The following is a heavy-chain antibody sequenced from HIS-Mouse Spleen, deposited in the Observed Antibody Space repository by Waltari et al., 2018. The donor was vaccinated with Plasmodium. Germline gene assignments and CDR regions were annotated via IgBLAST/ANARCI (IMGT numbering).Heavy chain of an antibody. CDR1: GYGFTSSV. J-gene: IGHJ3*02. Sequence: QVQPVQSGSEVKKPGASVTVSCKASGYGFTSSVIQLLRQATGQGLDWLGWMTPNSGNTGYVQKFQCRVTMTRNSSISTAYMELSSLRSEDTAVYYCASHTNLAFDIWGQGTMVTVAS. D-gene: IGHD2-8*01. CDR2: MTPNSGNT. V-gene: IGHV1-8*01. CDR3: ASHTNLAFDI.